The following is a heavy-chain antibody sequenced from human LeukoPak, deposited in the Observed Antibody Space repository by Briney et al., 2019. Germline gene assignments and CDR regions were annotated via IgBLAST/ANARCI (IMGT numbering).Heavy chain of an antibody. D-gene: IGHD3-3*01. CDR2: IYSGVST. Sequence: GGSLRLSCAVSGFSTNYMSWVRQAPGKGLEWVSVIYSGVSTYYADSVKGRFTISRAISKNTLYLQMNSLRPEDTAVYHCARDLWDATGYWGQGTLVTVSS. CDR1: GFSTNY. V-gene: IGHV3-66*02. J-gene: IGHJ4*02. CDR3: ARDLWDATGY.